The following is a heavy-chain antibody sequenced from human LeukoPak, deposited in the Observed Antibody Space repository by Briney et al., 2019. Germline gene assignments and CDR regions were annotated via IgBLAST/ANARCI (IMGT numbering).Heavy chain of an antibody. Sequence: SETLSLTCAVYGGSFSGYYWSWIRQPPGKGLEWIGEINHSGSTNYNPSLKSRVTISVDTSKNQFSLKLSSVTAADTAVYYCARDGYCSSTSCYGDYYYYGMDVWGQRTTVTISS. CDR1: GGSFSGYY. CDR2: INHSGST. CDR3: ARDGYCSSTSCYGDYYYYGMDV. V-gene: IGHV4-34*01. D-gene: IGHD2-2*03. J-gene: IGHJ6*02.